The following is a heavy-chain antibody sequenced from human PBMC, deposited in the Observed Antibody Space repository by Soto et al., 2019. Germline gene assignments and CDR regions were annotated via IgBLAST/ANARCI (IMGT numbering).Heavy chain of an antibody. CDR2: ITWNSRVL. Sequence: HPVRSLRLSCVGTGLNFDDFAMHWVRQAPGKGLEWVSGITWNSRVLAYADSVKGRFTISRDNARNSLYLQMDSLRDEDTALYYCAKGRYDFWSPYYFDSWGQGTLVTVSS. D-gene: IGHD3-3*01. CDR3: AKGRYDFWSPYYFDS. CDR1: GLNFDDFA. V-gene: IGHV3-9*01. J-gene: IGHJ4*02.